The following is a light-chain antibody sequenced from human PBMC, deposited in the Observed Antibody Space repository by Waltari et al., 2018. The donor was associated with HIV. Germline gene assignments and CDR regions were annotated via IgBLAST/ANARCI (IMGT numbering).Light chain of an antibody. V-gene: IGKV4-1*01. CDR1: QSVLSSSNNKNY. Sequence: IVMTQPPDSLAVSLRERASSNCKPKQSVLSSSNNKNYLTWYQQKPGKAPKLLIYAASSLHSEVPSRFGGSGAGTDFTLTISSLQPEDFATYYCQQSYSTPITFGQGTRVESK. CDR2: AAS. J-gene: IGKJ5*01. CDR3: QQSYSTPIT.